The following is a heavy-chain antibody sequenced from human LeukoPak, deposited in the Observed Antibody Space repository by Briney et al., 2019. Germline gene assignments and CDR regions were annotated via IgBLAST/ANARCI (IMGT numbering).Heavy chain of an antibody. CDR2: IYYTGST. Sequence: SETLSLTCTVSGGSISSNYWSWIRQPPGKGLEWIGHIYYTGSTNYNPSLKSRVTILIDTSKKRFSLKLSSVTAADAAVYYCATEACDSSASLLYMDVWGKGTTVTVSS. CDR3: ATEACDSSASLLYMDV. J-gene: IGHJ6*03. V-gene: IGHV4-59*01. D-gene: IGHD3-22*01. CDR1: GGSISSNY.